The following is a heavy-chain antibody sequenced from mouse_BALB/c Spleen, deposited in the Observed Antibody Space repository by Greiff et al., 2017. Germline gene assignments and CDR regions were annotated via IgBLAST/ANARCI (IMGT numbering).Heavy chain of an antibody. V-gene: IGHV2-9*02. CDR1: GFSLTSYG. Sequence: QVQLKQSGPGLVAPSQSLSITCTVSGFSLTSYGVHWVRQPPGKGLEWLGVIWAGGSTNYNSALMSRLSISKDNSKSQVFLKMNSLQTDDTAMYYCARGGSTVVEGLAYWGQGTLVTVSA. J-gene: IGHJ3*01. D-gene: IGHD1-1*01. CDR2: IWAGGST. CDR3: ARGGSTVVEGLAY.